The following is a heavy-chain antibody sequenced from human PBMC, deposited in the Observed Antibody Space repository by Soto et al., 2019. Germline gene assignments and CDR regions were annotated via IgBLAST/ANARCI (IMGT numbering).Heavy chain of an antibody. CDR1: GFIFSSYA. CDR3: AKDRSSGWYVHNWFDP. D-gene: IGHD6-19*01. J-gene: IGHJ5*02. CDR2: ISGSGGST. Sequence: GGSLILSCAASGFIFSSYAMSWVRQAPGKGLEWVSAISGSGGSTYYADSVKGRFTISRDNSKNTLYLQMNSLRAEDTAVYYCAKDRSSGWYVHNWFDPWGQGTLVSVSS. V-gene: IGHV3-23*01.